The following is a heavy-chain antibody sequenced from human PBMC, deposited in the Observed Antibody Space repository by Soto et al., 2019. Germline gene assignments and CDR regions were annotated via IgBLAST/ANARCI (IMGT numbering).Heavy chain of an antibody. J-gene: IGHJ4*02. CDR3: AREVYDSSGYYYSNYFDY. CDR2: IYYSGST. Sequence: SETLSLTCTVSGGSISSGDYYWSWIRQPPGKGLEWIGYIYYSGSTYYNPSLKSRVTISVDTSKNQFSLKLSSVTAADTAVYYCAREVYDSSGYYYSNYFDYWGQGTLVTVSS. CDR1: GGSISSGDYY. D-gene: IGHD3-22*01. V-gene: IGHV4-30-4*01.